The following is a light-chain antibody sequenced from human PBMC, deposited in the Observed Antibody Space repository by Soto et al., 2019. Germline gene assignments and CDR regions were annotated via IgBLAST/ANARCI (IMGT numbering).Light chain of an antibody. CDR3: QTWGTDIHV. V-gene: IGLV4-69*02. J-gene: IGLJ3*02. CDR2: LNSDGSH. CDR1: SGHSSYA. Sequence: QLVLTQSPSASASLGASVKLTCTLSSGHSSYAIAWHQQQPDKGPRYLMKLNSDGSHSKGDGIPDRFSGSSSGAERYLTISSLQSDDEADYYCQTWGTDIHVFGGGTKLTVL.